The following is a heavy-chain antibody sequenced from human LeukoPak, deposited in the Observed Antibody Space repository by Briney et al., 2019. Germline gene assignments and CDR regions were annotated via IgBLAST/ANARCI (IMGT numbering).Heavy chain of an antibody. V-gene: IGHV4-39*01. D-gene: IGHD6-13*01. J-gene: IGHJ4*02. Sequence: SETLSLTCVVASASSSRRRYFSVAIRQPPGKGLEWIGSMYYSGSTYYNPSLKSRVTISVDTSKNQLSLKLSSVTAADTAVYYCASGLYSTAADYSGQGTLVTVSS. CDR1: SASSSRRRYF. CDR2: MYYSGST. CDR3: ASGLYSTAADY.